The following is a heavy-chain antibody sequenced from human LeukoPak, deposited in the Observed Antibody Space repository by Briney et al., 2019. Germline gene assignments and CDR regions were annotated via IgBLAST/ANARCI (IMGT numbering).Heavy chain of an antibody. CDR3: ARLTFRNPGTPREMVRGSHGGAFDY. J-gene: IGHJ4*02. D-gene: IGHD3-10*01. V-gene: IGHV3-7*01. Sequence: PGGSLRLSCAASGFTFSSYWMSWVRQAPGKGLEWVANIKQDGSEKYNVDSVKGRFTISRHNAKNSLYLQMNSLRAEDTAVYYCARLTFRNPGTPREMVRGSHGGAFDYWGQGTLVTVSS. CDR2: IKQDGSEK. CDR1: GFTFSSYW.